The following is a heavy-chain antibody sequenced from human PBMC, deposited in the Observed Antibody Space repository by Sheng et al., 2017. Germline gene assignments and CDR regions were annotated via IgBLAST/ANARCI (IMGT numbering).Heavy chain of an antibody. CDR2: VWYDGSKE. CDR1: GYAFSTHG. Sequence: QGQLVQSGGGVVQPGTSLRLSCAASGYAFSTHGIHWVRQAPGKGLEWVAVVWYDGSKEYYADSVKGRITVSKDNSRNMVYLQMNDLRAEDTGVYYCAKEGDGDNWACFDYWGQGTQVTVSS. V-gene: IGHV3-33*06. D-gene: IGHD3-16*01. CDR3: AKEGDGDNWACFDY. J-gene: IGHJ4*02.